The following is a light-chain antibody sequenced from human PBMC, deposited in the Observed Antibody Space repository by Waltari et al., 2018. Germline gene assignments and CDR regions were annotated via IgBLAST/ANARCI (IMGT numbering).Light chain of an antibody. Sequence: QLVLTHSPSASASLGASVTLTCTLSSGHSSNILAWLQQRPGKGPRYLMKVNRDGSHTKGDEIPDRFSGSSSGAERYLTISSLQSEDEADYYCQTGGHGTWVFGGGTKLTVL. CDR1: SGHSSNI. CDR2: VNRDGSH. CDR3: QTGGHGTWV. J-gene: IGLJ3*02. V-gene: IGLV4-69*01.